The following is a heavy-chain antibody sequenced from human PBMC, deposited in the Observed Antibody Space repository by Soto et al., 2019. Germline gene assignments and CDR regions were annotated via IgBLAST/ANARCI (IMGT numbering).Heavy chain of an antibody. Sequence: EVQLVESGGGLVKPGGSLRLSCAASGFTFSSYSMNWVRQAPGKGLEWVSSISSSSSYIYYADSVKGQFTISRDNAKNSRYLQMNSLRAENTAVYYCASHPRDSSGYWYYFDYWGQGTLVTVSS. J-gene: IGHJ4*02. D-gene: IGHD3-22*01. CDR3: ASHPRDSSGYWYYFDY. CDR1: GFTFSSYS. V-gene: IGHV3-21*01. CDR2: ISSSSSYI.